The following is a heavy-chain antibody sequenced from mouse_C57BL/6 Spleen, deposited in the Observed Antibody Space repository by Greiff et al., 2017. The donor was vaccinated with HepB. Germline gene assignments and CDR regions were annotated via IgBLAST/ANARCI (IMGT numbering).Heavy chain of an antibody. Sequence: EVQLQQSGPELVKPGASVKISCKASGYSFTGYYMNWVKQSPEKSLEWIGEINPSTGGTTYNQKFKAKATLTVDKSTSTAYMQLKSLTSEDSAVYYCARGERYGNAMDYWGQGTSVTVSS. J-gene: IGHJ4*01. CDR2: INPSTGGT. CDR3: ARGERYGNAMDY. V-gene: IGHV1-42*01. D-gene: IGHD1-1*01. CDR1: GYSFTGYY.